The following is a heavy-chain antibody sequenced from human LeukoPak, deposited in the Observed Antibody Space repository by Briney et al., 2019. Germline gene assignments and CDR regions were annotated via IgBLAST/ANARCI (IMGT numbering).Heavy chain of an antibody. CDR2: ISSSSSYI. V-gene: IGHV3-21*01. CDR1: GFTFSSYS. CDR3: ARDRGWLQNRKDGDDY. J-gene: IGHJ4*02. Sequence: PGGSLRLSCAASGFTFSSYSMNWVRQAPGKGLEWVSSISSSSSYIYYADSVKGRFTISRDNAKNSLYLQMNSLRAEDTAAYYCARDRGWLQNRKDGDDYWGQGTLVTVSS. D-gene: IGHD5-24*01.